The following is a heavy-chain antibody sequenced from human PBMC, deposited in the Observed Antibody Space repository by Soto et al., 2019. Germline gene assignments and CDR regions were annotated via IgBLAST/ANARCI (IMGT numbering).Heavy chain of an antibody. D-gene: IGHD6-13*01. V-gene: IGHV4-61*01. CDR2: IYYGGST. CDR3: ARDRVAAAGSLYYYYGMDV. Sequence: QVQLQESGPGLVKPSETLSLTCTVSGGSVSSGSYYWSWIRQPPGKGLEWMGYIYYGGSTNYNPSRKSRGTISVDTSKNQFSLKLSSVTAADTAVYYCARDRVAAAGSLYYYYGMDVWGQGTTVTVSS. J-gene: IGHJ6*02. CDR1: GGSVSSGSYY.